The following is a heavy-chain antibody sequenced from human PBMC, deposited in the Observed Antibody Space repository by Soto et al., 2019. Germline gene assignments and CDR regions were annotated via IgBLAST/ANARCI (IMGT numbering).Heavy chain of an antibody. CDR1: GFTFTDYY. V-gene: IGHV3-11*05. D-gene: IGHD3-10*01. CDR3: ARDLGLSSSNYFDF. J-gene: IGHJ4*02. Sequence: QVQLVESGGDLVKPGGSLRLSCAASGFTFTDYYMSWLRQAPGQGLQWLSYISGSTDYLNYADSVKGRFTISRDNAKNLLYLQMTSLRADDTAVYYCARDLGLSSSNYFDFCGQGTLVTVSS. CDR2: ISGSTDYL.